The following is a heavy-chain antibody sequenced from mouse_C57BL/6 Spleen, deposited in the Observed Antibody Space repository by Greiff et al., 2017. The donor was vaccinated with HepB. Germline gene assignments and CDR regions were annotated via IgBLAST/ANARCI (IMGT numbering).Heavy chain of an antibody. CDR3: ARFPLRYSNYYFDY. D-gene: IGHD2-5*01. J-gene: IGHJ2*01. CDR1: GYTFTSYW. Sequence: QVQLKQPGAELVKPGASVKMSCKASGYTFTSYWITWVKQRPGQGLEWIGDIYPGSGSTNYNEKFKSKATLTVDTSSSTAYMQLSSLTSEDSAVYYCARFPLRYSNYYFDYWGQGTTLTVSS. CDR2: IYPGSGST. V-gene: IGHV1-55*01.